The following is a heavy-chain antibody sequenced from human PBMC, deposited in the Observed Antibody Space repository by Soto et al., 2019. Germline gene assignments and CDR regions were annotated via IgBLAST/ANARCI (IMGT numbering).Heavy chain of an antibody. Sequence: LSLTCTVSGGSISSTSHYWGWIRQPPGKGLEWIGSIYYSGSAYYNPSLKSRVTVSVDTSKNQFSLKLSSVTAADTAVYYCARRNYDSSGYWFDPWGQGTLVTVSS. J-gene: IGHJ5*02. CDR1: GGSISSTSHY. CDR3: ARRNYDSSGYWFDP. CDR2: IYYSGSA. D-gene: IGHD3-22*01. V-gene: IGHV4-39*01.